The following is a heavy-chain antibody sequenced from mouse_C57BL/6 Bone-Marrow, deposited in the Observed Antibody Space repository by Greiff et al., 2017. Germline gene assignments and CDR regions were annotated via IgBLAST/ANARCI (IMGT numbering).Heavy chain of an antibody. V-gene: IGHV14-4*01. Sequence: VQLQQSGAELVRPGASVKLSCTASGFNIKDDYMHWVKQRPEQGLEWIGWIDPENGDTEYASKFQGKATITADTSSNTAYLQLCSLTSEDTAVDYCTTVTTVVAKGFAYWGQGTLVTVSA. D-gene: IGHD1-1*01. CDR3: TTVTTVVAKGFAY. CDR2: IDPENGDT. CDR1: GFNIKDDY. J-gene: IGHJ3*01.